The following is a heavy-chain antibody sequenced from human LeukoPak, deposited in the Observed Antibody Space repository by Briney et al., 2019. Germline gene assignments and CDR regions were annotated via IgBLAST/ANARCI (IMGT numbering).Heavy chain of an antibody. D-gene: IGHD6-13*01. J-gene: IGHJ6*02. V-gene: IGHV3-64*01. Sequence: GGSLRLSCAAPGFXFSSYAMHWVRQAPGKGLEYVSAISSNGGSTYYANSVKGRFTISRDNSKNTLYLQMGSLRAEDMAVYYCARVGYTSYYYYGMDVWGQGTTVTVSS. CDR3: ARVGYTSYYYYGMDV. CDR2: ISSNGGST. CDR1: GFXFSSYA.